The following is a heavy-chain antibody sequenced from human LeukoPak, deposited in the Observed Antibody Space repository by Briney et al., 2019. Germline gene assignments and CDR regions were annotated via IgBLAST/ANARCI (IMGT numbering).Heavy chain of an antibody. V-gene: IGHV3-7*01. D-gene: IGHD2-21*01. Sequence: GGPLPPSSPVSGFTFISFWMSWVRQAPGKGLEWVAAIKEDGSEKNYVDSVKGRFTISRDNAKNSLFLQMNSLRPEDTAVYYCVRDRSRLIYWGQGTQVTVSS. CDR1: GFTFISFW. CDR3: VRDRSRLIY. CDR2: IKEDGSEK. J-gene: IGHJ4*02.